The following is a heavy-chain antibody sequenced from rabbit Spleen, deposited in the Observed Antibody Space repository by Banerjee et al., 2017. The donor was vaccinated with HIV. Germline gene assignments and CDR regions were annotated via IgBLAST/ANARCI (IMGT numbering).Heavy chain of an antibody. CDR3: ARDLPGVIGWNFNL. CDR1: GFSFTIGYW. J-gene: IGHJ4*01. V-gene: IGHV1S45*01. D-gene: IGHD1-1*01. CDR2: INTATGKG. Sequence: QEQLVESGGGLVQPGGSLKLSCTASGFSFTIGYWICWVRQAPGKGLEWIACINTATGKGVYATWAKGRFTISKTSSTTVTLQMTSLTAADTATYFCARDLPGVIGWNFNLWGQGTLVTVS.